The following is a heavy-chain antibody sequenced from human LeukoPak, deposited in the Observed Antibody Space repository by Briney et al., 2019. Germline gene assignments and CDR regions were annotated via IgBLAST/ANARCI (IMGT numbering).Heavy chain of an antibody. J-gene: IGHJ4*02. CDR2: ISYDGSNK. CDR3: ARVANSSSWYRPHFDY. V-gene: IGHV3-30-3*01. D-gene: IGHD6-13*01. Sequence: GRSLRLSCAASGFTFSSYAMHWVRQAPGKGLEWVAVISYDGSNKYYADSVKGRFTISRDNSKNTLYLQMNSLRAEDTAVYYCARVANSSSWYRPHFDYWGQGTLVTVSS. CDR1: GFTFSSYA.